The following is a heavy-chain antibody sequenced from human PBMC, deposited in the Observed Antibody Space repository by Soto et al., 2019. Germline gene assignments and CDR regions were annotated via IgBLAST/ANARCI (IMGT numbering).Heavy chain of an antibody. Sequence: QVHLVQSGAEVKKPGASVKVSCKASGYTLTRYGINWVRQAPGQGLEWMGSISAYNANTNYAQKLQGRLTMTTDTSTSTAYMELRSLTSDDTAVYYWAREVFRYFDRWGRGTLVSVSS. CDR2: ISAYNANT. J-gene: IGHJ2*01. V-gene: IGHV1-18*01. CDR3: AREVFRYFDR. CDR1: GYTLTRYG. D-gene: IGHD1-20*01.